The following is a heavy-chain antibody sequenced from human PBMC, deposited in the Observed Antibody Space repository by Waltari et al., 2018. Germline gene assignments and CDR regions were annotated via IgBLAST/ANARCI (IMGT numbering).Heavy chain of an antibody. CDR1: GFTFNNYA. CDR2: ISSSGGST. Sequence: EVQLLESGGGLVQPGGSLRLSCAASGFTFNNYAMSWVRQAPGKGIEWVSAISSSGGSTFWADSVKGRFTISRDNSKNTLILQMNSLRAEDTAVYYCAKDLGYQYESSGYDYWGQGTLVTVSS. D-gene: IGHD3-22*01. V-gene: IGHV3-23*01. CDR3: AKDLGYQYESSGYDY. J-gene: IGHJ4*02.